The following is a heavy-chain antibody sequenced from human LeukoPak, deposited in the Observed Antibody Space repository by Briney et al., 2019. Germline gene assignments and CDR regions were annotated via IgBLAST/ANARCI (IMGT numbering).Heavy chain of an antibody. J-gene: IGHJ3*02. CDR1: GFTFDDYA. Sequence: PGRSLRLSCAASGFTFDDYAMHWVRQAPGKGLEWVSGISWNSGSIGYADSVKGRFTISRDNAKNSLYLQMNSLRAEDTAVYYCARDRCSGGSCYSRYAFDIWGQGTMVTVSS. CDR2: ISWNSGSI. V-gene: IGHV3-9*01. D-gene: IGHD2-15*01. CDR3: ARDRCSGGSCYSRYAFDI.